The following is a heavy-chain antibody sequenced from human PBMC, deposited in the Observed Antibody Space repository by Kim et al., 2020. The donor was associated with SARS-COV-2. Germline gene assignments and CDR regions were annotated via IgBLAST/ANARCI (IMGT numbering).Heavy chain of an antibody. CDR3: ARGWFGKNYFDY. V-gene: IGHV1-3*01. CDR1: GYTFTTYD. D-gene: IGHD3-10*01. J-gene: IGHJ4*02. CDR2: INADNGHT. Sequence: ASVKVSCKASGYTFTTYDMHWVRQAPGQSLEWMGWINADNGHTKYSHKFQGRVTTTRDTSASTPYMELSSLRSEDTAVYYCARGWFGKNYFDYWGQGTLVTVSS.